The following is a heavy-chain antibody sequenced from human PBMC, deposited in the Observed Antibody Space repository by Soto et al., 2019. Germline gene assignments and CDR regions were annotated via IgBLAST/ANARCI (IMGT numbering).Heavy chain of an antibody. D-gene: IGHD3-10*01. J-gene: IGHJ6*03. V-gene: IGHV4-59*11. CDR2: VYYNGIT. CDR3: ARTRITMVRGVARSYYMDV. CDR1: GGSINNHY. Sequence: SETLSLTCTVSGGSINNHYWSWIRQPPGKGLEWIGYVYYNGITNYNPSHKSRVTISVDTSKNQFSLNLSSVTAADTAVYYCARTRITMVRGVARSYYMDVWGKGTTVTVSS.